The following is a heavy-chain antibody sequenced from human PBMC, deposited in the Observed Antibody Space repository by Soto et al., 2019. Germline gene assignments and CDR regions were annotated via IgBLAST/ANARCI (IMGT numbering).Heavy chain of an antibody. CDR1: GFSFSDNY. CDR3: ALEVWWVLES. CDR2: IDPSGSAT. Sequence: EVQLVESGGGLVQSGGSLRLSCAASGFSFSDNYMSWIRQPPGKGLECVAKIDPSGSATYYVDSVRGRFTISRDNAENSLYLQMSRLRGDDAAVYYCALEVWWVLESWGQGTLVTVSS. V-gene: IGHV3-7*01. J-gene: IGHJ4*02. D-gene: IGHD2-21*01.